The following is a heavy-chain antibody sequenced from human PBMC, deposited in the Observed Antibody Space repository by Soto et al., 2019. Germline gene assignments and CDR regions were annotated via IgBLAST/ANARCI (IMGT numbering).Heavy chain of an antibody. Sequence: QVHLQESGPGLVKPSETLSLTCKVSGASVGSKGYFWTWIRQADGRRLEWIGYIDDIGTAQYNPSLQSLVAFSVFGSTDQVSLSLASVAAAGTAVYYCGGQDFYGSYGLASNDYWGQGVLVTVSS. CDR1: GASVGSKGYF. J-gene: IGHJ4*02. CDR2: IDDIGTA. D-gene: IGHD3-10*01. CDR3: GGQDFYGSYGLASNDY. V-gene: IGHV4-61*08.